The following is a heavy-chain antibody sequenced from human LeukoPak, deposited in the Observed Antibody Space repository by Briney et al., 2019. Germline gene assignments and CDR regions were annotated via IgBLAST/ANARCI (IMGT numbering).Heavy chain of an antibody. V-gene: IGHV3-20*04. CDR3: ARQVATTVYYYYYMDV. CDR2: INWNGGST. CDR1: GFTFDDYG. Sequence: GGSLRLSCAASGFTFDDYGMSWVRQAPGKGLEWVSGINWNGGSTGYADSVKGRFTISRDNAKNSLYLQMNGLRAEDTALYYCARQVATTVYYYYYMDVWGKGTTVTVSS. J-gene: IGHJ6*03. D-gene: IGHD5-12*01.